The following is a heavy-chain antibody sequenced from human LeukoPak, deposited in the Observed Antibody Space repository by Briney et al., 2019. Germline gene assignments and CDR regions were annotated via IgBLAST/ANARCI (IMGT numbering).Heavy chain of an antibody. V-gene: IGHV3-53*01. CDR2: LYTGGNK. J-gene: IGHJ4*02. CDR3: AGGQMFTSGGFDN. Sequence: GGSLRLSCEVSGFSVSDKYMSWVRQAPGKGLEWVSVLYTGGNKYYADFVKGRFTISRDNSNNMVFLQMNSLTVEDTALYYCAGGQMFTSGGFDNWGQGTLVTVSS. CDR1: GFSVSDKY. D-gene: IGHD6-19*01.